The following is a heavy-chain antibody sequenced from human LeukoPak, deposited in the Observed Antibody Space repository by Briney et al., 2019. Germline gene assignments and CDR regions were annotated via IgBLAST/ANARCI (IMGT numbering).Heavy chain of an antibody. CDR1: GGTFSSYA. J-gene: IGHJ4*02. Sequence: GASVKVSCKASGGTFSSYAISWVRQAPGQGLGWMGRIIPIFGIANYAQKFQGRVTITADKSTSTAYMELSSLRSEDTAVYYCAREGARIFGVVEEGFDYWGQGTLVTVSS. D-gene: IGHD3-3*01. CDR2: IIPIFGIA. V-gene: IGHV1-69*04. CDR3: AREGARIFGVVEEGFDY.